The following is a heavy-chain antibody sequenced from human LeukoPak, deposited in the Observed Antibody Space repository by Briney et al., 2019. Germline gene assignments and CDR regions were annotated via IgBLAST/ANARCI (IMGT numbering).Heavy chain of an antibody. V-gene: IGHV1-2*02. CDR3: ARGSSSWYDFDY. Sequence: ASVKVSCKASGYTFTGYYMHWVRQAPGQGLEWMGWINPNSGGTSSAQKFQGRVTMTRDTSISTAYMELTRLKSDDTAVYYCARGSSSWYDFDYWGQGTLVTVSS. CDR2: INPNSGGT. D-gene: IGHD6-13*01. J-gene: IGHJ4*02. CDR1: GYTFTGYY.